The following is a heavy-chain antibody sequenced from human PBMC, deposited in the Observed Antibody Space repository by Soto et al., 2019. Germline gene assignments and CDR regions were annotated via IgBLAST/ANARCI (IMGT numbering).Heavy chain of an antibody. D-gene: IGHD3-3*01. CDR3: ARLTSDITIFGVVIGEYYYYYGMDV. Sequence: QVQLVQSGAEVKKPGASVKVSCKASGYTFTSYAMHWVRQAPGQRLEWMGWINAGNGNTNYAQKLQGRVTMTTDTSTSTAYMELRSLRSDDTAVYYCARLTSDITIFGVVIGEYYYYYGMDVWGQGTTVTVSS. CDR2: INAGNGNT. CDR1: GYTFTSYA. V-gene: IGHV1-3*01. J-gene: IGHJ6*02.